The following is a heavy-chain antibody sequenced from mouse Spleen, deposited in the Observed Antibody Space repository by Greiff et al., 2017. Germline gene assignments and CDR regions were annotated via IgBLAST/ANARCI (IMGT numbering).Heavy chain of an antibody. CDR2: INPNNGGT. CDR3: AKDYGSSYVRGYYAMDY. Sequence: VQLQQSGPELVKPGASVKMSCKASGYTFTDYNMHWVKQSHGKSLEWIGYINPNNGGTSYNQKFKGKATLTVNKSSSTAYMELRSLTSEDSAVYYCAKDYGSSYVRGYYAMDYWGQGTSVTVSS. V-gene: IGHV1-22*01. D-gene: IGHD1-1*01. J-gene: IGHJ4*01. CDR1: GYTFTDYN.